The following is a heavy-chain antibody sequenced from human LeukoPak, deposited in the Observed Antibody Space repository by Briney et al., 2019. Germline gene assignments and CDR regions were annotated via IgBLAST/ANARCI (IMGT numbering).Heavy chain of an antibody. Sequence: SETLSLTCTVSGGSISSYYWSWIRQPPGKGLEWIAYIYYSGSTNYNPSLKSRVTISVDTSKNQFSLKLGSVTAADTAVYYCARRYGSGSSGAFDYWGQGTLVTVSS. CDR3: ARRYGSGSSGAFDY. CDR1: GGSISSYY. CDR2: IYYSGST. J-gene: IGHJ4*02. V-gene: IGHV4-59*01. D-gene: IGHD3-10*01.